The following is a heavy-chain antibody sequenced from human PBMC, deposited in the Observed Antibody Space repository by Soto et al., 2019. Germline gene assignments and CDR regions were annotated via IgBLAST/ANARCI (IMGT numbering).Heavy chain of an antibody. V-gene: IGHV3-53*02. CDR1: GFSVSANY. CDR2: LYSSGDT. Sequence: EVQLVETGGGLIQPGGSLRLSCAGSGFSVSANYLSWVRQAPGKGLEWVSVLYSSGDTHYADSVKGRFTISRDSSKNTLYLQMNSLRSEDMDVYYCTRDKYTGSWYSYNYYGLDVWGQGTTVTVSS. D-gene: IGHD6-13*01. J-gene: IGHJ6*02. CDR3: TRDKYTGSWYSYNYYGLDV.